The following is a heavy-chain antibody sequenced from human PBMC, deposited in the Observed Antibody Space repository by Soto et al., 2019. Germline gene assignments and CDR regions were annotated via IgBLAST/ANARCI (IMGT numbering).Heavy chain of an antibody. CDR3: AQRWGYNGALDY. D-gene: IGHD2-8*01. J-gene: IGHJ4*02. Sequence: QVQLVESGGGVVQPGRSLRLSCAASGFTFSSYGMHWVRQAPGKGLEWVTFISYDGSNKYYADSVKGRFTISRDNSKNKLYLQRNSLGAAGTAVYYCAQRWGYNGALDYWGQGTLVTVSS. CDR2: ISYDGSNK. V-gene: IGHV3-30*03. CDR1: GFTFSSYG.